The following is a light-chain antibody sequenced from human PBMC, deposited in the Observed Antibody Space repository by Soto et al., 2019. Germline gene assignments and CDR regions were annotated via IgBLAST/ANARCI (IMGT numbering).Light chain of an antibody. Sequence: EIVLTQSPATLYLSPGERATLSCRARQTVSSYLAWYQQKPGQAPRLLIYDASNRATGIPARFTGSGSGTDFTLTIISLEPEDFAVYYCQQRSNWPLPFGGGTKVEIK. CDR3: QQRSNWPLP. V-gene: IGKV3-11*01. CDR2: DAS. J-gene: IGKJ4*01. CDR1: QTVSSY.